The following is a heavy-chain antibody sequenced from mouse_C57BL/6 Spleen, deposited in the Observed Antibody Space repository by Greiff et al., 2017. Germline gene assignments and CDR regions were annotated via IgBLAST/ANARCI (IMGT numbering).Heavy chain of an antibody. CDR1: GYAFSSSW. D-gene: IGHD2-5*01. CDR2: IYPGDGDT. Sequence: QVQLQQSGAELVKPGASVKISCKASGYAFSSSWMNWVKQRPGKGLEWIGQIYPGDGDTNYNGKFKGKATLTADKSSSTAYLQLSSLTSEDSAVYFCARSSTVVRGYWYFEVWGTETTVTVSS. V-gene: IGHV1-80*01. J-gene: IGHJ1*03. CDR3: ARSSTVVRGYWYFEV.